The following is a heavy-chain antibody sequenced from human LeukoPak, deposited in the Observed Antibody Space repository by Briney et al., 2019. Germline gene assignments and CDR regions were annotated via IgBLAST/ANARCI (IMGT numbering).Heavy chain of an antibody. CDR1: GFTFGDYA. CDR3: TSFTAAAGSNFDY. D-gene: IGHD6-13*01. CDR2: IRSKAYGGTT. V-gene: IGHV3-49*03. J-gene: IGHJ4*02. Sequence: GGSLRLSCTASGFTFGDYAMSWFRQAPGKGLEWVGFIRSKAYGGTTEYAASVKGRFTISRDDSKSIAYPQMNSLKTEDTAVYYCTSFTAAAGSNFDYWGQGTLVTVSS.